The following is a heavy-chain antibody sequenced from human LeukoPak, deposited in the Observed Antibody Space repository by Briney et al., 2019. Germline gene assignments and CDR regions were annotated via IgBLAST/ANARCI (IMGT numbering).Heavy chain of an antibody. CDR1: GGSISSYY. Sequence: SETLSLTCTVSGGSISSYYWSWIRQPPGKGLEWIGYIYYSGSTNYNPSLKSRVTISVDTSKNQFSLKLSSVTAADTAVYYCAGDLDLGGWFDPWGQGTLVTVSS. J-gene: IGHJ5*02. D-gene: IGHD1-26*01. CDR3: AGDLDLGGWFDP. CDR2: IYYSGST. V-gene: IGHV4-59*01.